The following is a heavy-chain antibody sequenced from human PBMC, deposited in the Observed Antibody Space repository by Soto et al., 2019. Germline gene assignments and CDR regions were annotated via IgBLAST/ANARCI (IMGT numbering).Heavy chain of an antibody. V-gene: IGHV5-10-1*01. CDR2: IDPSDSQT. D-gene: IGHD1-26*01. CDR1: GYSFAGYW. Sequence: PGESLKISCKGSGYSFAGYWITWVRQKPGKGLEWMGRIDPSDSQTYYSPSFRGHVTISATKSITTVFLQWSSLRASDTAMYYCASLSSGSYLAFDIWGQGTMVTVSS. CDR3: ASLSSGSYLAFDI. J-gene: IGHJ3*02.